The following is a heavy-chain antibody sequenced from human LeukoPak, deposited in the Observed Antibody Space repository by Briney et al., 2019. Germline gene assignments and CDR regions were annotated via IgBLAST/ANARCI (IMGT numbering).Heavy chain of an antibody. CDR1: GFTFNNAW. Sequence: GGSLRLSCAASGFTFNNAWMTWVRQAPGKGLEWVGLIKSKVDGGTIDYAAPVKGRFTISRDDSKNTLYLQMNSLKTEDTAIYYCARVLYYYDTEAFDFWGLGTRVTVSS. V-gene: IGHV3-15*01. D-gene: IGHD3-22*01. CDR2: IKSKVDGGTI. CDR3: ARVLYYYDTEAFDF. J-gene: IGHJ3*01.